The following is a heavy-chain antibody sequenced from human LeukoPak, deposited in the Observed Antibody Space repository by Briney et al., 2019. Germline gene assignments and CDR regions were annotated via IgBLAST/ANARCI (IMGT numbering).Heavy chain of an antibody. CDR2: IKSDGST. V-gene: IGHV3-74*01. CDR3: ARALSEIAGYYPDYFRH. CDR1: GFTFSTNW. D-gene: IGHD3-22*01. Sequence: GGSLRLSCAASGFTFSTNWMNWVRQAPGKGLVWVSRIKSDGSTNYADSVKGRFTISRDNAKNTVSLQMNSLRPEDTGVYYCARALSEIAGYYPDYFRHWGQGTLVTVSS. J-gene: IGHJ1*01.